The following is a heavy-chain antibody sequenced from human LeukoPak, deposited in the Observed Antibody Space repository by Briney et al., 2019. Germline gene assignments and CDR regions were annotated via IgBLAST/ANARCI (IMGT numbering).Heavy chain of an antibody. CDR1: GFSFSTYT. Sequence: GGSLRLSCAASGFSFSTYTMNWVRQAPGKGLEWVSHIGGSDHYADSVRGRFTISRDNAKSSLFLQMNSLRADDTAIYYCAKGRYQDYGDFDYWGQGTLVTVSS. D-gene: IGHD4-17*01. CDR2: IGGSD. V-gene: IGHV3-48*04. J-gene: IGHJ4*02. CDR3: AKGRYQDYGDFDY.